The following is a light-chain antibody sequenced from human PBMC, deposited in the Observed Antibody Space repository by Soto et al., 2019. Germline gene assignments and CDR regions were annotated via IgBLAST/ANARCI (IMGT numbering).Light chain of an antibody. J-gene: IGLJ1*01. Sequence: QSALTQPASVSGSPGQSITISCTGTSSDVGGYNYVCWYKQHPGKAPQLMIYEVTNRPSGVSDRFSGSKSGNTASLTISGLQAEDEADYYCSSYTSSSTLYVFGTGTSSPS. CDR3: SSYTSSSTLYV. CDR2: EVT. V-gene: IGLV2-14*01. CDR1: SSDVGGYNY.